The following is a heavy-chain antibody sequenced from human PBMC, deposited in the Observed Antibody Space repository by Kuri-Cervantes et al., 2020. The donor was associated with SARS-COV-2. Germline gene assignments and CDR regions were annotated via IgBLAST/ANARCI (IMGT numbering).Heavy chain of an antibody. CDR1: GFTFSSYI. J-gene: IGHJ6*02. CDR2: IISSSSYI. D-gene: IGHD7-27*01. V-gene: IGHV3-21*01. CDR3: ARRTGNPTYHYYGMDV. Sequence: GGSLRLSCAASGFTFSSYIMNWVRQSPGKALEWVSSIISSSSYIYYANSVKGLFTISRDNAKNSLYLKMISLSSEDTAVYYCARRTGNPTYHYYGMDVWVQGTTVTVSS.